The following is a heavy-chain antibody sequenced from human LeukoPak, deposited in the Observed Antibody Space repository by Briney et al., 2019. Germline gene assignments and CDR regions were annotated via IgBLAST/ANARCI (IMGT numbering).Heavy chain of an antibody. V-gene: IGHV1-18*01. J-gene: IGHJ4*02. CDR3: ARRLHGYYDFWSGSYFDY. CDR1: GYTFTSYG. CDR2: ISAYNGNT. Sequence: ASVKVSCKASGYTFTSYGISWVRQAPGQGLEWMGWISAYNGNTNYAQKLQDRVTMTRDKSTSTAYMEQRRLRSDDTAVYYCARRLHGYYDFWSGSYFDYWGQGTLVTVSS. D-gene: IGHD3-3*01.